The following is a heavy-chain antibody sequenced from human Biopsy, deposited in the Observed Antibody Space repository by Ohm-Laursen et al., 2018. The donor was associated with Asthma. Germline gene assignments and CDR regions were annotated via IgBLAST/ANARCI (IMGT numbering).Heavy chain of an antibody. CDR1: GFTVSSNG. CDR3: ARTFGSNFCSGAFDI. CDR2: IYSGGGT. J-gene: IGHJ3*02. Sequence: SLRLSCTASGFTVSSNGMSWVRQPPGKGLEWVSVIYSGGGTLYADSGKGRVTISRDISKNTLSLQMNSLRAEDTAAFYCARTFGSNFCSGAFDIWGQGTMVTVSS. D-gene: IGHD3-10*02. V-gene: IGHV3-53*01.